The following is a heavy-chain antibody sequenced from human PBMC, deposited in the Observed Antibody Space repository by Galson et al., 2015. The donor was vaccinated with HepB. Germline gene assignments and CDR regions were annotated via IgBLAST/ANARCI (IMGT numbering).Heavy chain of an antibody. V-gene: IGHV3-9*01. Sequence: SLRLSCAASGFTFDDYAMHWVRQAPGKGLEWVSGISWNSGSIGYADSVKGRFTISRDNAKNSLYLQMNSLRAEDTALYYCAKDIIRWRGAFDIWGQGTMVTVSS. J-gene: IGHJ3*02. D-gene: IGHD4-23*01. CDR1: GFTFDDYA. CDR3: AKDIIRWRGAFDI. CDR2: ISWNSGSI.